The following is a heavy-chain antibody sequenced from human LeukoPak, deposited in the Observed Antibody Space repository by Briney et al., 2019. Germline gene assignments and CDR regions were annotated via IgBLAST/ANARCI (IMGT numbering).Heavy chain of an antibody. V-gene: IGHV4-38-2*02. CDR1: DYTIGSGYS. J-gene: IGHJ4*02. D-gene: IGHD3-22*01. CDR2: ISHTGTT. CDR3: ARDLSVYYYYCFDF. Sequence: PSETLSLTCTVSDYTIGSGYSWGWIRQPPGKGLEWVATISHTGTTYYNPSLKTRVTMTLDTSRNQFSLRLSSVTAADTAVYYCARDLSVYYYYCFDFWGQGTLVTLSS.